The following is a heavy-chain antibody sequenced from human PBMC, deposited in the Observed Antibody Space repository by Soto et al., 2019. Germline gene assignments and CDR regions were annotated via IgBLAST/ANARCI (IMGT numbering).Heavy chain of an antibody. CDR2: IIAGNGHA. J-gene: IGHJ5*02. V-gene: IGHV1-3*01. Sequence: ASVKVSCKASGYTFTSYDINWVRQATGQGLEWMGWIIAGNGHAKYAQRFQGRVTITRDTSASTAYVGLSSLRSEDTAVYYCATQSSGTPNWFDPWGQGTLVTVSS. D-gene: IGHD6-19*01. CDR1: GYTFTSYD. CDR3: ATQSSGTPNWFDP.